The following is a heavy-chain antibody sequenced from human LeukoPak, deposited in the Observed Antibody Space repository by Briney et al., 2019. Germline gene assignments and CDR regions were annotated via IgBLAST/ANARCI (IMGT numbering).Heavy chain of an antibody. Sequence: ASVKVSCKASGYTFTSYGISWVRQAPGQGLEWMGWISAYNGNTNYAQKLQGRVTMTTDTSTSTAYMELRSLRSDDTAVYYCARARQWLVRSWFDPWGQGTLVTVSS. CDR1: GYTFTSYG. CDR2: ISAYNGNT. J-gene: IGHJ5*02. D-gene: IGHD6-19*01. CDR3: ARARQWLVRSWFDP. V-gene: IGHV1-18*01.